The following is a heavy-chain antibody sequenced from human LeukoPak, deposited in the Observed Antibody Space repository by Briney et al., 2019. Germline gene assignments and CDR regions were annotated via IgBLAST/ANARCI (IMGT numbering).Heavy chain of an antibody. CDR2: INAGNGNT. Sequence: GASMKVSCKASGYTFTSYAMHWVRQAPGQRLEWMGWINAGNGNTKYSQKFQGRVTITRDTSASTAYMELSSLRSEDTAVYYCARALINIAVAGTGRHFDYWGQGTLVTVSS. CDR3: ARALINIAVAGTGRHFDY. CDR1: GYTFTSYA. D-gene: IGHD6-19*01. J-gene: IGHJ4*02. V-gene: IGHV1-3*01.